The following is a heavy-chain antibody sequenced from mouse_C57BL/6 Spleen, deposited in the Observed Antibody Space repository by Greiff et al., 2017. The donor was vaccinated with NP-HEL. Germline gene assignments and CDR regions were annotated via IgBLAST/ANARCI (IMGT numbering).Heavy chain of an antibody. CDR2: IDPSDSET. Sequence: VQLQQPGAELVRPGSSVKLSCKASGYTFTSYWMHWVKQRPIQGLEWIGNIDPSDSETHYNQKFKDKATLTVDKSSSTAYMQLSSLTSEDSAVYYCARESFYYYGSKHFDYWGQGTTLTVSS. V-gene: IGHV1-52*01. D-gene: IGHD1-1*01. CDR1: GYTFTSYW. CDR3: ARESFYYYGSKHFDY. J-gene: IGHJ2*01.